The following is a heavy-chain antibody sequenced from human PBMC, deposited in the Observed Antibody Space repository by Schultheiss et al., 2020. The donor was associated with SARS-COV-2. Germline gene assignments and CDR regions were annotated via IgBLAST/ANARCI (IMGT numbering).Heavy chain of an antibody. V-gene: IGHV1-69*02. CDR2: IIPILDIA. Sequence: SVKVSCKASGGTFSSYTISWVRQAPGQGLEWMRRIIPILDIANYAQKFQGRVTITADKSTSTAYMELSSLRSEDTAVYYCAREGFPKYSSSWSSLNWFDPWGQGTLVTVSS. CDR3: AREGFPKYSSSWSSLNWFDP. CDR1: GGTFSSYT. J-gene: IGHJ5*02. D-gene: IGHD6-13*01.